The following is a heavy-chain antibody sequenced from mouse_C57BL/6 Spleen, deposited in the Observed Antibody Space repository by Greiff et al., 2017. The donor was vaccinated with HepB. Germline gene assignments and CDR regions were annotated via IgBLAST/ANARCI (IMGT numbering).Heavy chain of an antibody. CDR1: GFSLTSYG. V-gene: IGHV2-5*01. D-gene: IGHD4-1*01. CDR2: IWRGGST. Sequence: VQLVESGPGLVQPSQSLSITCTVSGFSLTSYGIHWVRQSPGKGLEWLGVIWRGGSTDYNAAFMSRLSITKDNSKSQVFFKMNSLQADDTAIYYCARANWDVRGFAYWGQGTLVTVSA. CDR3: ARANWDVRGFAY. J-gene: IGHJ3*01.